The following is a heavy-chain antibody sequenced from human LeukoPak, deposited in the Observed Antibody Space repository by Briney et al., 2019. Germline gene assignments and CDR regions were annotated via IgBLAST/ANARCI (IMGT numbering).Heavy chain of an antibody. CDR3: ARARYYDSSGGAFDI. V-gene: IGHV4-31*03. J-gene: IGHJ3*02. Sequence: SETLSLTCTVSGGSISSGGYYWSCLRQHPGKGLEWIGYIYYSGSTYYNPSLKSRVTISVDTSKNQFSLKLSSVTAADTAVYYCARARYYDSSGGAFDIWGQGTMVTVSS. CDR1: GGSISSGGYY. CDR2: IYYSGST. D-gene: IGHD3-22*01.